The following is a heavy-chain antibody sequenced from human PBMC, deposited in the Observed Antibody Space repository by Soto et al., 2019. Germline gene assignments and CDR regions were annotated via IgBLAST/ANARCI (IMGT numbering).Heavy chain of an antibody. CDR3: ARDRVFYGMDV. Sequence: GGSLRLSCAASGFTFSSYGMHWVRQAPGKGLEWMVVISFDGRNTYYADSVKGRFTISRDNSRNTVYLQMNTLRAEDTAVYYCARDRVFYGMDVWGQGTTVTVSS. CDR2: ISFDGRNT. J-gene: IGHJ6*02. V-gene: IGHV3-30*03. CDR1: GFTFSSYG. D-gene: IGHD3-10*01.